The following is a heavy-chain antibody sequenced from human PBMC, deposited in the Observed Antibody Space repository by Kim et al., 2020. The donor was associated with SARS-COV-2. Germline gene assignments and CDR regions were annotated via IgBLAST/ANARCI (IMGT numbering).Heavy chain of an antibody. CDR3: ASSFGVVSLAY. V-gene: IGHV1-18*01. D-gene: IGHD3-3*01. J-gene: IGHJ4*02. CDR2: T. Sequence: TNYAPKLQGRVTMTTDTSTSTAYMELRSLRSDDTAVYYCASSFGVVSLAYWGQGTLVTVSS.